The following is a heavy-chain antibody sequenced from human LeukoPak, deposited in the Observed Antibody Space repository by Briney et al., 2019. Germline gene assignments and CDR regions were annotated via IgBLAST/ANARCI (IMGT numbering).Heavy chain of an antibody. CDR2: IKQDGSEK. CDR1: GFTFSGFW. V-gene: IGHV3-7*01. D-gene: IGHD1-7*01. J-gene: IGHJ4*02. Sequence: HPGGSLRLSCAASGFTFSGFWMSWVRQTPGEGLEWVANIKQDGSEKYYVDSVKGRFTISRDNAKNSLSLQMNGLRVEDTAVYYCARAGSFWHYVYWGQGTLVTVSS. CDR3: ARAGSFWHYVY.